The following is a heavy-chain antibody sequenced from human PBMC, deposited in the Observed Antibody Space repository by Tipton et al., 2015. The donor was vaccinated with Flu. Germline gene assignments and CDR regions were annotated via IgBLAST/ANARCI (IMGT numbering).Heavy chain of an antibody. D-gene: IGHD3-10*01. Sequence: TLSLTCTVSGGSISNYYWGWIRQPAGKGLEFIGRMYASGGTRYNPSLKSRVTMSANTSKNQVSLMLSSVTAADTAVYYCARGSGSGTYLIFDFWGQGTLATVSS. J-gene: IGHJ4*02. CDR2: MYASGGT. CDR1: GGSISNYY. V-gene: IGHV4-4*07. CDR3: ARGSGSGTYLIFDF.